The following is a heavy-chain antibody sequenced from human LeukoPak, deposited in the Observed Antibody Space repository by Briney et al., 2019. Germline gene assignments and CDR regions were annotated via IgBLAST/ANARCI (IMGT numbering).Heavy chain of an antibody. V-gene: IGHV3-11*01. Sequence: GESLRLSCVASGFTFSDYYMTWVRQAPGKGLEWVSYISGSGSTIYYADSVKGRFTISRDNAKNSLYLQMNSLRAEDTAVYYCASGSTDYGDYNRLDYWGQGTLVTVSS. CDR1: GFTFSDYY. CDR3: ASGSTDYGDYNRLDY. J-gene: IGHJ4*02. CDR2: ISGSGSTI. D-gene: IGHD4-17*01.